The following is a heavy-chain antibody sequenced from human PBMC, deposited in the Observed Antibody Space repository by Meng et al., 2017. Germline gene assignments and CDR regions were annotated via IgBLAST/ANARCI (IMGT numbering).Heavy chain of an antibody. CDR1: GASISSAVF. V-gene: IGHV4-30-4*01. D-gene: IGHD2-2*02. CDR2: ISYSGAT. CDR3: ARVVGDFARCYTGLFDP. J-gene: IGHJ5*02. Sequence: QVQLQESGPRLVRPSQTLTLTCTFSGASISSAVFWLWIRHPPGKDLEWIGYISYSGATHYNPSLKSRLTISVDTAQNQFSLRLSSVTAADTAVHYCARVVGDFARCYTGLFDPWGQGTLVTVSS.